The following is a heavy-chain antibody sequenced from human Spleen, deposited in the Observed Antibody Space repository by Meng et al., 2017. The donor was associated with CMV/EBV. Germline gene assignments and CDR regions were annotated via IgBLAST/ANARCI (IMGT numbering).Heavy chain of an antibody. D-gene: IGHD3-9*01. J-gene: IGHJ4*02. Sequence: QGQLVQAGAELKKPGASVKVSCKASGYTFTGYYMHWVRQAPGQGLEWMGWINPNSGGTNYAQKFQGRVTMTKDTSISTAYMELSRLRSDDTAVYYCARFAPDYDILTGVDYWGQGTLVTVSS. CDR3: ARFAPDYDILTGVDY. V-gene: IGHV1-2*02. CDR2: INPNSGGT. CDR1: GYTFTGYY.